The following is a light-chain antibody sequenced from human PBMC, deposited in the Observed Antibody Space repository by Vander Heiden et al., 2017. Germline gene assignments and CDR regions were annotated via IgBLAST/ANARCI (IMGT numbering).Light chain of an antibody. CDR1: QGISSY. CDR2: AAS. V-gene: IGKV1-9*01. CDR3: QQLNSYLPIT. J-gene: IGKJ5*01. Sequence: IQLTQSPSSLSASVGSRVTITCRASQGISSYLAWYQQKPGKAPKLLIYAASTLQSGVPSRFSGSGSGTDFTLTISSLQPEDFATYYCQQLNSYLPITFGQGTRLEIK.